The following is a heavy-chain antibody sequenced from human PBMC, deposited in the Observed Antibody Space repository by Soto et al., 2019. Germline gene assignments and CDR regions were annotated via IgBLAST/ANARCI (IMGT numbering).Heavy chain of an antibody. J-gene: IGHJ6*02. Sequence: QLQLQESGPGLVKPSETLSLTCTVSGGSISSSSYYWGWIRQPPGKGRERIGSIFYSGSTYYNPSLKSRVTISVDTSKNQFSLKLSSVTAADTAVYYCARPLTGRYYYGMDVWGQGTTVTVSS. CDR3: ARPLTGRYYYGMDV. CDR1: GGSISSSSYY. CDR2: IFYSGST. D-gene: IGHD1-20*01. V-gene: IGHV4-39*01.